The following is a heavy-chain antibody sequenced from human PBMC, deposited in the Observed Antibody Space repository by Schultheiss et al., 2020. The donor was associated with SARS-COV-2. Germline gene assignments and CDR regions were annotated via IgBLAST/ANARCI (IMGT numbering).Heavy chain of an antibody. CDR2: ISAYNGNT. D-gene: IGHD3-3*01. J-gene: IGHJ2*01. Sequence: ALVKVSCKASGGTFSSYAISWVRQAPGQGLEWMGWISAYNGNTNYAQKLQGRVTITRDMSTSTAYMELSSLRSEDTAVYYCARARTTTIFGVVIVWYFDLWGRGTLVTVSS. CDR3: ARARTTTIFGVVIVWYFDL. CDR1: GGTFSSYA. V-gene: IGHV1-18*01.